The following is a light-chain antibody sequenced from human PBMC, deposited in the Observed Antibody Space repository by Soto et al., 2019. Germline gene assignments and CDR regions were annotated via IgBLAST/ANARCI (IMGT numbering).Light chain of an antibody. CDR1: QSISSIS. V-gene: IGKV3-20*01. J-gene: IGKJ1*01. CDR2: GAS. Sequence: EILLTQYPGTLSLSPGERATLSCGASQSISSISLACYQQKPGQAPSLLIFGASSRATGIPHRFSGSGSGTDFTLTIDRLETEDFAVYYCQQYGSSQKWTFGQGTKVDIK. CDR3: QQYGSSQKWT.